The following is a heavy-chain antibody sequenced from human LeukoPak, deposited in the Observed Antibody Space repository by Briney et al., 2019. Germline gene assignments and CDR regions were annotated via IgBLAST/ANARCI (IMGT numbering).Heavy chain of an antibody. D-gene: IGHD6-6*01. CDR1: GFTFSSSA. J-gene: IGHJ4*02. CDR2: ISYDGSNK. V-gene: IGHV3-30*18. CDR3: AKDSSSGY. Sequence: GGSLRLSCAASGFTFSSSAMSWVRQAPGKGLEWVAVISYDGSNKYYADSVKGRFTISRDNSKNTLYLQMNSLRAEDTAVYYCAKDSSSGYWGQGTLVTVSS.